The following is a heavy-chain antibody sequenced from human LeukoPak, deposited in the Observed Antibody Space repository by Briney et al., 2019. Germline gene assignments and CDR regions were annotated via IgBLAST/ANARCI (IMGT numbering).Heavy chain of an antibody. J-gene: IGHJ4*02. CDR2: IYYSGST. Sequence: SETLSLTCTVSGGSISSSSYYWGWIRQPPGKGLEWIGSIYYSGSTYYNPSPKSRVTISVDTSKNQFSLKLSSVTAADTAVYYCARHRYDILTGYTFDYWGQGTLVTVSS. D-gene: IGHD3-9*01. V-gene: IGHV4-39*01. CDR1: GGSISSSSYY. CDR3: ARHRYDILTGYTFDY.